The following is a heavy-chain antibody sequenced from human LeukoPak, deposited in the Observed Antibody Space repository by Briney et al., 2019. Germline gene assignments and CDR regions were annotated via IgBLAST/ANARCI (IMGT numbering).Heavy chain of an antibody. CDR1: GFTFNIYG. V-gene: IGHV3-30*03. J-gene: IGHJ4*02. CDR2: ISSDGRSE. Sequence: PGGSLRLSCAASGFTFNIYGMHWVRQTPGKGLEWVTTISSDGRSEHYADSVKGRFTISRDNSKNMLYLQMNSLRAEDTAVYYCASSSGWYLSSDYWGQGTLVTVSS. D-gene: IGHD6-19*01. CDR3: ASSSGWYLSSDY.